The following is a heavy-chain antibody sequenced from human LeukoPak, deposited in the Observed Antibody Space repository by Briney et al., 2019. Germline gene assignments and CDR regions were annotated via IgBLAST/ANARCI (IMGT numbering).Heavy chain of an antibody. CDR3: ALIRGYSGYDGEENWFDP. CDR2: ISYDGSNK. D-gene: IGHD5-12*01. Sequence: PGGSLRLSCAASGFTFSSYGMHWVRQAPGKGLEWVAVISYDGSNKYYADSVKGRFTISRDNSKNTLYLQMNSLRAEDTAVYYCALIRGYSGYDGEENWFDPWGQGTLVTVSS. CDR1: GFTFSSYG. J-gene: IGHJ5*02. V-gene: IGHV3-30*03.